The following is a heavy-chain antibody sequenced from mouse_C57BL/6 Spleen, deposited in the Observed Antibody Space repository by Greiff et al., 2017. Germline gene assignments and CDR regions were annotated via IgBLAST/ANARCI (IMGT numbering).Heavy chain of an antibody. CDR2: IDPSDSYT. D-gene: IGHD4-1*01. J-gene: IGHJ1*03. CDR3: AVNWDRYFEV. CDR1: GYTFTSYW. V-gene: IGHV1-50*01. Sequence: QVQLQQPGAELVKPGASVKLSCKASGYTFTSYWMQWVKQRPGQGLEWIGEIDPSDSYTNYNQKFKGKATLTVDTSSSTAYMQLSSLTSEDSAVYYCAVNWDRYFEVWGTGTTVTVSS.